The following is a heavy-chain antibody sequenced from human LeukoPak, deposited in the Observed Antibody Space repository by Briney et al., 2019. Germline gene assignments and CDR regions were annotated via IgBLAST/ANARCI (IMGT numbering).Heavy chain of an antibody. V-gene: IGHV3-7*03. J-gene: IGHJ5*01. CDR3: AKLKGQVTTWDS. D-gene: IGHD2-21*02. CDR1: GFIISNNY. CDR2: IWPDGSEK. Sequence: GGSLRLSCAASGFIISNNYMSWVRQAPGRGLEWLATIWPDGSEKRYVDSLRGRVTISRDNVERSLYLQMNSLRAEDTAVYYCAKLKGQVTTWDSWGLGIRVTVSS.